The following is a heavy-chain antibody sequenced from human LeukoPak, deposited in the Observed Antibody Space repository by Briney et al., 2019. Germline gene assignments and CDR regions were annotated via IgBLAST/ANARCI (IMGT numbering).Heavy chain of an antibody. J-gene: IGHJ3*02. Sequence: SEPLSLTCTVSGVSISNYYWNYFRQSPGKGLEWIGYHYYSGGANYNPSLESRVTISLDTSKNRFSLSLSSVTAADTAVYYCARGLIRGACDIWGHGTMVTVSS. CDR1: GVSISNYY. CDR2: HYYSGGA. D-gene: IGHD3-16*01. V-gene: IGHV4-59*01. CDR3: ARGLIRGACDI.